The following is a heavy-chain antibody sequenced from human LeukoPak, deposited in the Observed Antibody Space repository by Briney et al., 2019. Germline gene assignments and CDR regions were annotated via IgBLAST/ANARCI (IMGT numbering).Heavy chain of an antibody. D-gene: IGHD3-10*01. J-gene: IGHJ4*02. Sequence: ASVKVSCKASGYTFTGYYMHWVRQAPGQGLEWMGGIIPIFGTANYAQKFQGRVTITADESTSTAYMELSSLRSEDTAVYYCARGSSRWVRGVAFDYWGQGTLATVSS. CDR2: IIPIFGTA. CDR1: GYTFTGYY. V-gene: IGHV1-69*13. CDR3: ARGSSRWVRGVAFDY.